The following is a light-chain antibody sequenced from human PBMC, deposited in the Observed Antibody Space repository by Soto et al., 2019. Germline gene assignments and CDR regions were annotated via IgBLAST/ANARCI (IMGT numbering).Light chain of an antibody. V-gene: IGKV3-20*01. J-gene: IGKJ1*01. CDR1: QNVGSRY. CDR3: QQYGSSRT. CDR2: GAS. Sequence: EIVLTQCPGTPSLSPGERATLSFRASQNVGSRYLAWYQQKPGQAPXXLIYGASTRAAGIPDRFSGSGSGTDFTLTINRLEPEDFAVYYCQQYGSSRTFGQGTKVDIK.